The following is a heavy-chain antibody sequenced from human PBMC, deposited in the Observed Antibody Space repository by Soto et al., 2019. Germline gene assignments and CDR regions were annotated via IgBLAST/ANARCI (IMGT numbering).Heavy chain of an antibody. J-gene: IGHJ6*02. V-gene: IGHV3-11*01. CDR1: GFTFSDYY. D-gene: IGHD1-7*01. Sequence: GGSLRLSCAASGFTFSDYYMSWIRQAPGKGLEWVSYISSSGSTIYYADSVKGRFTISRDNAKNSLYLQMNSLRAEDTAVYYCARDSEVATGTTRGPSYYYGMDVWGQGTTVTVSS. CDR3: ARDSEVATGTTRGPSYYYGMDV. CDR2: ISSSGSTI.